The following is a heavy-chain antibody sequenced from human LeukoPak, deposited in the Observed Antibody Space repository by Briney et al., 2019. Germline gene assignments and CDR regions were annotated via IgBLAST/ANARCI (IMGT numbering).Heavy chain of an antibody. J-gene: IGHJ4*02. Sequence: ASVKASCKASGYTFTSYAIHWVRQAPGQGLEWMGWITPSGGTNYPQKFQGRVAITWDTSITTAYMDLSRLTSDDTAVYYCARDRYGDGFAHLDYWGQGALVTVSS. CDR3: ARDRYGDGFAHLDY. D-gene: IGHD5-24*01. CDR2: ITPSGGT. V-gene: IGHV1-2*02. CDR1: GYTFTSYA.